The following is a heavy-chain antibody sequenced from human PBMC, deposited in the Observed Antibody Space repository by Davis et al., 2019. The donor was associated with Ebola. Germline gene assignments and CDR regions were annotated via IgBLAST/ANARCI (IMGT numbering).Heavy chain of an antibody. V-gene: IGHV1-18*04. CDR2: INPHNGNT. CDR3: VRDGFSYGDY. Sequence: ASVKVSCKASGYTFTSYGITWVRQAPGQGLEWMGWINPHNGNTNYAQNVQGRVTMTTDTSTSTAYMELSSLRYEDTAVYYCVRDGFSYGDYWGQGTLVTVSS. D-gene: IGHD5-18*01. CDR1: GYTFTSYG. J-gene: IGHJ4*02.